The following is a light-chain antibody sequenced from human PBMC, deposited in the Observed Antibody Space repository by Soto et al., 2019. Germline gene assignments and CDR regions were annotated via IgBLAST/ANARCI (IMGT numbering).Light chain of an antibody. Sequence: EIHMTQSPSTLASSVGGSFTITCRASQSISSWLAWYQQKPGKAPKLLIYDASSLESGVPSRFSGSGSGTEFTLTISSLQPDDFATYYCQQYTSTWTFGQGTKVDI. CDR1: QSISSW. J-gene: IGKJ1*01. CDR3: QQYTSTWT. V-gene: IGKV1-5*01. CDR2: DAS.